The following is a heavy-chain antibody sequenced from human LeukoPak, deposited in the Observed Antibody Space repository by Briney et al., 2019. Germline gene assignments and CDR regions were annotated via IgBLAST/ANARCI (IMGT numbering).Heavy chain of an antibody. CDR3: AKGHYDFRDY. D-gene: IGHD3-3*01. CDR2: ITGDDST. Sequence: PGGSLRLSCAASGFTFGTFAFSWVRQAPGKGLEWVLSITGDDSTYYADSVKGRLTISRDTSSNTLYLQMNSLRAEDTALYYCAKGHYDFRDYWGQGTLVTVSS. CDR1: GFTFGTFA. V-gene: IGHV3-23*01. J-gene: IGHJ4*02.